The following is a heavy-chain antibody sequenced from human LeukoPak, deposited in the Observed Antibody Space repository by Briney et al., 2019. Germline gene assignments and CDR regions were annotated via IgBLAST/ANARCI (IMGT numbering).Heavy chain of an antibody. CDR2: IYYSGST. V-gene: IGHV4-59*01. D-gene: IGHD6-19*01. J-gene: IGHJ3*02. CDR3: ATSGYSSGWYGAFDI. CDR1: GGSISSYY. Sequence: SETLSLTCTVSGGSISSYYWSWIRQPPGKGLEWIGYIYYSGSTNYNPSLKSRVTISVDTSKNQFSLKLSSVTAADTAVYYCATSGYSSGWYGAFDIWGQGTMVTVSS.